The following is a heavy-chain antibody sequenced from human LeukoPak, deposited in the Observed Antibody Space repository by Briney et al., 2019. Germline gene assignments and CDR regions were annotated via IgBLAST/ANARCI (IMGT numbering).Heavy chain of an antibody. CDR1: GFTFSRFT. V-gene: IGHV3-21*04. Sequence: GGSLRLSCAASGFTFSRFTMNWVRQAPGKGLEWVSSISSGSSYTYYADSVKGRFTISRDNAKNSLYLQMNSLRAVDTAVYYCARGGGSYFPFDYWGQGTLVTVSS. D-gene: IGHD1-26*01. CDR2: ISSGSSYT. CDR3: ARGGGSYFPFDY. J-gene: IGHJ4*02.